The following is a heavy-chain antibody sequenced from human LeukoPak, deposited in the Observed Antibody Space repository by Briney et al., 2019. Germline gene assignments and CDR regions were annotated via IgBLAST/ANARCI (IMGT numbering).Heavy chain of an antibody. J-gene: IGHJ4*02. V-gene: IGHV1-8*03. D-gene: IGHD5-12*01. CDR1: GYTFTSYD. CDR3: TRGRSTGYPYYFEY. Sequence: ASVKVSCKASGYTFTSYDINGVRQATGQGLEWMGWMNANSGSTGYAQKFQGRVTITRNTSISTAYMELSGLRSEDTAVYYCTRGRSTGYPYYFEYWGQGTLVTVSS. CDR2: MNANSGST.